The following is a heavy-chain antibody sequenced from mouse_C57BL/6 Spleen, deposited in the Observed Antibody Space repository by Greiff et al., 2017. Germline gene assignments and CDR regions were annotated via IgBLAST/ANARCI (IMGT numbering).Heavy chain of an antibody. D-gene: IGHD2-1*01. CDR1: GFTFSSYA. CDR3: ARDGNRAWFAY. CDR2: ISDGGSYT. Sequence: VQLQQSGGGLVKPGGSLKLSCAASGFTFSSYAMSWVRQTPEKRLEWVATISDGGSYTYYPDNVKGRFTISRDNAKNNLYLQMSHLKSEDTAMYYCARDGNRAWFAYWGQGTLVTVSA. V-gene: IGHV5-4*01. J-gene: IGHJ3*01.